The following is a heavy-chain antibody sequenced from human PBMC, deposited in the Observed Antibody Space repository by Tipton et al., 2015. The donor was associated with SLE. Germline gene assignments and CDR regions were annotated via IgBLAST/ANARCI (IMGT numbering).Heavy chain of an antibody. V-gene: IGHV3-48*01. CDR3: ATGTTGYYYYGMDV. Sequence: SLRLSCAASGFTFSSYSMNWVRQAPGKGLEWVSYISSSSSTIYYADSVKGRSTISRDNAKNSLYLQMNSLRAEDTAVYYCATGTTGYYYYGMDVWGQGTTVTVSS. CDR2: ISSSSSTI. D-gene: IGHD1-7*01. CDR1: GFTFSSYS. J-gene: IGHJ6*02.